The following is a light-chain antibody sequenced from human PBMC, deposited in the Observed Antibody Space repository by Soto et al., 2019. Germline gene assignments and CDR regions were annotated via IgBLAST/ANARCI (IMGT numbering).Light chain of an antibody. CDR1: QSVLYSSNNKNY. Sequence: DRLLTQSPDSLAVSLGERATINCKSSQSVLYSSNNKNYLAWYQQKPGQPPKLLIYWASTRESGVPDRFSGSGSGTDFTLTISSLQAEDVAVYYCQQYYSTPWTFGQGTKVDI. V-gene: IGKV4-1*01. CDR3: QQYYSTPWT. J-gene: IGKJ1*01. CDR2: WAS.